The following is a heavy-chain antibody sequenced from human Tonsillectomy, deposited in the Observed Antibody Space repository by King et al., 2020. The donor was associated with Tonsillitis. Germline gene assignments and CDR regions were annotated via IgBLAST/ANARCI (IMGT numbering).Heavy chain of an antibody. V-gene: IGHV3-21*01. CDR1: GFTFSSYS. D-gene: IGHD3-10*01. CDR3: ASGSPYGYYGRTVVAFDI. Sequence: VQLVESGGGLVKPGGSLRLSCAASGFTFSSYSMNWVRQAPGKGLEWVSSISSSSSYIYYADSVKGRFTISRDNAKNSLYLQMNSLRAEDTAVYYCASGSPYGYYGRTVVAFDIWGQGTMVTVSS. CDR2: ISSSSSYI. J-gene: IGHJ3*02.